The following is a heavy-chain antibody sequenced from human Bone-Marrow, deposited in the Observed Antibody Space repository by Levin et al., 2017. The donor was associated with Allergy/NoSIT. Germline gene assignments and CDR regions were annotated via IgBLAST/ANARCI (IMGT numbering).Heavy chain of an antibody. CDR3: ERDGRYSGRNFDP. J-gene: IGHJ5*02. CDR1: GYTFTSYA. V-gene: IGHV1-3*01. Sequence: ASVKVSCKASGYTFTSYAMHWVRQAPGQRLEWMGWINAGNGNTKYSQKFQGRVTITRDTSASTAYMELSSLRSEDTAVYYCERDGRYSGRNFDPWGQGTLVTV. CDR2: INAGNGNT. D-gene: IGHD2-15*01.